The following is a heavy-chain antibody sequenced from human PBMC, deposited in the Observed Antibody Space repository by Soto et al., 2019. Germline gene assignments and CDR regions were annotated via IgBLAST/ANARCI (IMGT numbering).Heavy chain of an antibody. D-gene: IGHD3-10*01. CDR3: ARERLNYYGSGSYNWFDP. Sequence: QVQLVQSGAEVKKPGSSVKVSCKASGGTFSSYAISWVRQAPGQGLEWMGGIIPIFGTANYAQKFQGRVTITADVSTSTAYMELSSLRSEDTAVYYCARERLNYYGSGSYNWFDPWGQGTLVTVSS. CDR1: GGTFSSYA. J-gene: IGHJ5*02. CDR2: IIPIFGTA. V-gene: IGHV1-69*01.